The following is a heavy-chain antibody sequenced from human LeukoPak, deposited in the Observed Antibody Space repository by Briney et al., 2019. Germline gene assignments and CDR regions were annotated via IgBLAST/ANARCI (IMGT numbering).Heavy chain of an antibody. Sequence: ASVKVSCKASGYTFTSYYMHWVRQAPGQGLEWMGIINPSGGSTSYAQKFQGRVTMTRDPSTSTVYMELSSLRSEDTAVYYCAGGYCSGGSCFEWYYFDYWGQGTLVTVSS. CDR2: INPSGGST. V-gene: IGHV1-46*01. J-gene: IGHJ4*02. CDR1: GYTFTSYY. CDR3: AGGYCSGGSCFEWYYFDY. D-gene: IGHD2-15*01.